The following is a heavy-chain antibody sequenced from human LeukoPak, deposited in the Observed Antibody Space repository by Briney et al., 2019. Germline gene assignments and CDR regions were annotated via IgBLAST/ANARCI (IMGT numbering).Heavy chain of an antibody. J-gene: IGHJ5*02. Sequence: PGGSLRLSCAASGFTFSSYAMHWVRQAPGKGLEWVAVISYDGSNKYYADSVKGRFTISRDNSKNTLYLQMNSLRAEDTAVYYCARDIMNRFVTWGQGTLVTVSS. CDR2: ISYDGSNK. V-gene: IGHV3-30*04. CDR1: GFTFSSYA. CDR3: ARDIMNRFVT. D-gene: IGHD3-16*01.